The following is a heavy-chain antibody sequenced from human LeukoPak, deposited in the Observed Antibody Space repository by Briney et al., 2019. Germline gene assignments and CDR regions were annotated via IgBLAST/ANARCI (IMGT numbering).Heavy chain of an antibody. J-gene: IGHJ4*02. CDR1: GITFSTSG. Sequence: AGGSLRLPCAASGITFSTSGMHWVRQAPGKGLEWLTFIQYDESTKYYADSVKGRFTISRDNSKNTLYLQMNSLRAEDTAVYHCAREGGTVVAGTLDHWGQGTPVTVSS. D-gene: IGHD6-19*01. CDR3: AREGGTVVAGTLDH. CDR2: IQYDESTK. V-gene: IGHV3-30*02.